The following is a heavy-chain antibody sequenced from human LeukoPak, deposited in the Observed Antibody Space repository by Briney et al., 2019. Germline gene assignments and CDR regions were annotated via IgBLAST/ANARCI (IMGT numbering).Heavy chain of an antibody. V-gene: IGHV4-4*09. D-gene: IGHD1-26*01. CDR3: TNREGPMSGSYDYFDP. Sequence: SETLSLTCTVSGGSISGYYWSWIRQPPGQGLEWIAYIHSNGYTNYNPSLKSRVTISVDTSKNKFSLKGTSVTATDTAMYYCTNREGPMSGSYDYFDPWGQGTLVTVS. CDR1: GGSISGYY. CDR2: IHSNGYT. J-gene: IGHJ5*02.